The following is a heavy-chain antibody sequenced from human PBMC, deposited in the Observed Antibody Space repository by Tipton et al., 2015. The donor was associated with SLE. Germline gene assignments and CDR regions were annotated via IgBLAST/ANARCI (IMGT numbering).Heavy chain of an antibody. CDR2: IYYSGST. Sequence: TLSLTCTVSGGSISSYYWSWIRQPPGKGLEWIGYIYYSGSTNYNPPLKSRVTISVDTSKNQFSLKLSTVTAADTAVYYCARTPVDYYYYGMDVWGQGTTVTVSS. CDR1: GGSISSYY. V-gene: IGHV4-59*01. J-gene: IGHJ6*02. D-gene: IGHD4-23*01. CDR3: ARTPVDYYYYGMDV.